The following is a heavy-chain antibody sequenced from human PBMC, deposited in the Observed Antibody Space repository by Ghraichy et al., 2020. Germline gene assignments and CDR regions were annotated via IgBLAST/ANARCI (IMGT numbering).Heavy chain of an antibody. V-gene: IGHV4-34*01. D-gene: IGHD3-22*01. CDR2: INHSGST. J-gene: IGHJ4*02. CDR3: ARGGRIAKPGITMIVPRRGYYFDY. Sequence: SETLSLTCAVYGGSFSGYYWSWIRQPPGKGLEWIGEINHSGSTNYNPSLKSRVTISVDTSKNQFSLKLSSVTAADTAVYYCARGGRIAKPGITMIVPRRGYYFDYWGQGTLVTVSS. CDR1: GGSFSGYY.